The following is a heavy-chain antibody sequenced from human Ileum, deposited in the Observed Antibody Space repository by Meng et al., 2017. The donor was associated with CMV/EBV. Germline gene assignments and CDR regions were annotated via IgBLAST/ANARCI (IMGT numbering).Heavy chain of an antibody. CDR2: VHSSGTT. CDR3: ARGGWVQPFDY. V-gene: IGHV4-59*01. D-gene: IGHD1-1*01. CDR1: GGSISNYY. Sequence: SETLSLTCSVSGGSISNYYRSWIRQAPGKGLEWIGYVHSSGTTNYNGSLKSRVTIALDTSKNQFSLKLSSLTAADTAIYYCARGGWVQPFDYWGQGTLVTVSS. J-gene: IGHJ4*02.